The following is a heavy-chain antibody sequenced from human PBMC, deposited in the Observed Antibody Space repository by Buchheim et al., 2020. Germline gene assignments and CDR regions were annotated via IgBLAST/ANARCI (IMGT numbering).Heavy chain of an antibody. CDR2: IIPILGIA. CDR1: GGTFSSYA. Sequence: QVQLVQSGAEVKKPGSSVKVSCKASGGTFSSYAISWVRQAPGQGLEWMGRIIPILGIANYAQKFQGRVTITADKSTSTAYMELSSLRSEDTAVYYCARDYGDYVIVANYYYGMDVWGQGTT. V-gene: IGHV1-69*04. D-gene: IGHD4-17*01. CDR3: ARDYGDYVIVANYYYGMDV. J-gene: IGHJ6*02.